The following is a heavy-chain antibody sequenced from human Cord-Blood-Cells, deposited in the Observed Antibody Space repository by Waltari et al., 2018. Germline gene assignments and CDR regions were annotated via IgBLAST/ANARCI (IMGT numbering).Heavy chain of an antibody. Sequence: QLQLQESGPGLVKPSETLSPTCTVSGGSISSSSYYWGWIRQPPGKGLEWIGSIYYSGSTYYHPSLKSRVTISVDTSKNQFSLKLSSVTAADTAVYYCARLAAAGNWFDPWGQGTLVTVSS. J-gene: IGHJ5*02. CDR1: GGSISSSSYY. CDR2: IYYSGST. D-gene: IGHD6-13*01. V-gene: IGHV4-39*01. CDR3: ARLAAAGNWFDP.